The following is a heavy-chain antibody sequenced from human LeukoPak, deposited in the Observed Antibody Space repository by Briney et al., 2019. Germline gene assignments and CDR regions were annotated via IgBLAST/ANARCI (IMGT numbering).Heavy chain of an antibody. Sequence: GALRLSCAASGFTFSSYAMSWVRQAPGKGLEWVAVISYDGSNKYYADSVKGRFTISRDNSKNTLYLQMNSLRAEDTAVYYCAADPGYWGQGTLVTVSS. CDR1: GFTFSSYA. CDR3: AADPGY. J-gene: IGHJ4*02. CDR2: ISYDGSNK. V-gene: IGHV3-30*14.